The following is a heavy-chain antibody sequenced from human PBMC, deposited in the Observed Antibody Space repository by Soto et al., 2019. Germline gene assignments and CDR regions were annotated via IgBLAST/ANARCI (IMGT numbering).Heavy chain of an antibody. CDR2: VNHRGST. D-gene: IGHD6-6*01. Sequence: QVQLKQWGAGLLKPSETLSLTCAVNGGSFTGYYWTYIRQSPEKGLEWIGEVNHRGSTTYNPSLKSRVTISVDASNNQFSLNLSSVTAADTAVYYCARSPPFSSFRGFEVWGQGTMVTVSS. J-gene: IGHJ3*01. CDR1: GGSFTGYY. V-gene: IGHV4-34*02. CDR3: ARSPPFSSFRGFEV.